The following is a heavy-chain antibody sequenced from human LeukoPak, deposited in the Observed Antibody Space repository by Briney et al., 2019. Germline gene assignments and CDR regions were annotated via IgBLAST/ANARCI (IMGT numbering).Heavy chain of an antibody. CDR2: IYTSGST. CDR3: ARERITGTLDY. J-gene: IGHJ4*02. Sequence: SETLSLTCTVSVGSISSYYWSWIRQPAGRGLECVGRIYTSGSTNYTPSLKSRVTMSVDTSKNQFSLKLSSVTAADTAVYYCARERITGTLDYWGQGTLVTVSS. D-gene: IGHD1-7*01. V-gene: IGHV4-4*07. CDR1: VGSISSYY.